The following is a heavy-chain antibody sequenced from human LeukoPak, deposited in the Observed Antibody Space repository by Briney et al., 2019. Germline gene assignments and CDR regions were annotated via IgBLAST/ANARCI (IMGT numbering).Heavy chain of an antibody. Sequence: SETLSLTCTVSGGSISSYYWSWIRQPPGKGLEWIGYIYYSGSTNYNPPLKSRVTISVDTSKNQFSLKLSSVTAADTAVYYCARDPARSHYYYMDVWGKGTTVTVSS. CDR2: IYYSGST. CDR3: ARDPARSHYYYMDV. D-gene: IGHD6-6*01. V-gene: IGHV4-59*01. J-gene: IGHJ6*03. CDR1: GGSISSYY.